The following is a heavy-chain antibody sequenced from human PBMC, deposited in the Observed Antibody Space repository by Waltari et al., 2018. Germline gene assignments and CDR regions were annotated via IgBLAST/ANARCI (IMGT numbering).Heavy chain of an antibody. D-gene: IGHD5-12*01. CDR1: GGSISSYY. V-gene: IGHV4-59*01. CDR2: IYYSGST. Sequence: QVQLQESGPGLVKPSETLSLTCTVSGGSISSYYWSWIRQPPGKGLEWIGNIYYSGSTNYNPSLKSRVTISVDTSKNQFSLKLSSVTAADTAVYYCARAGATPFFDYWGQGTLVTVSS. J-gene: IGHJ4*02. CDR3: ARAGATPFFDY.